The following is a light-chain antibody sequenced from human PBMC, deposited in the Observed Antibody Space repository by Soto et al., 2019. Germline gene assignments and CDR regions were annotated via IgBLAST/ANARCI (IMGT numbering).Light chain of an antibody. Sequence: DIQMTQSPSSLSASVGDRVTITCRAGQGISNGLAWYQQKPGKVPKLLIYAASTLQPGVPSRFSGSGSGTEFTLTISSLQPEDVATYYCQKHTSAPHTFGQGTRLEIK. J-gene: IGKJ5*01. CDR2: AAS. V-gene: IGKV1-27*01. CDR1: QGISNG. CDR3: QKHTSAPHT.